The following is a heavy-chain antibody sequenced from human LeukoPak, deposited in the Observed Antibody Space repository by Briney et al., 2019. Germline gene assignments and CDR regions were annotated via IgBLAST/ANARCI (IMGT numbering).Heavy chain of an antibody. V-gene: IGHV4-4*07. J-gene: IGHJ3*02. D-gene: IGHD1-26*01. Sequence: PSETLSLTCTVSGGSISNYYWSWIRQPAGKGLEWIGRIYTSGSTNYNPSLKSRVDMSVDTSKNQFSLKLSSVTAADTAVYYCARGLVGATTLSAFDIWGQGTMVTVSS. CDR1: GGSISNYY. CDR2: IYTSGST. CDR3: ARGLVGATTLSAFDI.